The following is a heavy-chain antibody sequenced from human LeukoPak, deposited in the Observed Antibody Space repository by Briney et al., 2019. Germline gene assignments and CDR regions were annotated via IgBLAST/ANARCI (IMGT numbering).Heavy chain of an antibody. CDR3: ARGGDKVEMATTSAFDI. CDR2: INHSGST. J-gene: IGHJ3*02. CDR1: GGSFSGYY. Sequence: SETLSLTCAVYGGSFSGYYWSWIRQPPGKGLEWIGEINHSGSTNYNPSLKSRVTISVDTSKNQFSLKLSSVTAADTAVYYWARGGDKVEMATTSAFDIWGQGTMVTVSS. V-gene: IGHV4-34*01. D-gene: IGHD5-24*01.